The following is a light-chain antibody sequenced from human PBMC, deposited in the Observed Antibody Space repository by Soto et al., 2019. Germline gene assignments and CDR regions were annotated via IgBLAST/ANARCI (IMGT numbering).Light chain of an antibody. V-gene: IGKV3-20*01. CDR3: XQYSSSPLT. CDR2: XXX. Sequence: EIVVTQSPGTLSLSPGERXXXXXXASQSVNFYLAXYQQKPGQAPRLLXSXXXXXXPDVPXRXSGSGSGTEXTLTISRLEPXDFAVYYCXQYSSSPLTFGGGTKVDIK. CDR1: QSVNFY. J-gene: IGKJ4*01.